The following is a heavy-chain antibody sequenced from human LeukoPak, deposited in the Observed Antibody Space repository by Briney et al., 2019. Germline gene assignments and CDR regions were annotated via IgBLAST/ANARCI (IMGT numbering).Heavy chain of an antibody. CDR3: ARVWVGAPAFDY. CDR1: RFSCSSYW. Sequence: VGSLRVSCLPSRFSCSSYWIRWVRQAPGKGLEWVAHINEDGSEKYYVDSVKGRFFTPKDNAAKSLSLQMSRLRGADTAVYYCARVWVGAPAFDYWGQGNLVTVSS. V-gene: IGHV3-7*01. CDR2: INEDGSEK. D-gene: IGHD3-16*01. J-gene: IGHJ4*02.